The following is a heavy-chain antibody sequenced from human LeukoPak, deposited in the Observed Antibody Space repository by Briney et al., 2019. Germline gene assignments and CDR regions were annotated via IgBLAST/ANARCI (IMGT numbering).Heavy chain of an antibody. J-gene: IGHJ5*02. Sequence: GGALRLSCVSSRFTFSSYLMHWVRPAPGKGRVWVSRSNSYGSRTSYADSLKGRFTISIDSAKNTLYLQINSVRDEDTAVYYCAKFGYSWGQGTLVTVSS. CDR1: RFTFSSYL. D-gene: IGHD2-2*03. V-gene: IGHV3-74*01. CDR3: AKFGYS. CDR2: SNSYGSRT.